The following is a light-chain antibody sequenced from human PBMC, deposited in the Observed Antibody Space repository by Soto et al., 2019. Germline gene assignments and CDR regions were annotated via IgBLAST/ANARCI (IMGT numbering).Light chain of an antibody. CDR1: QSIHRW. Sequence: DIQMTQSPSTLSASVGDRVTITCRASQSIHRWLAWYQQKAGKAPKVLIYDASSLDSGVPSRFSGSGSGTEFTLTISSLQPDDFATYYCQQYNSYSGTFGQGTKVEIK. CDR3: QQYNSYSGT. V-gene: IGKV1-5*01. J-gene: IGKJ1*01. CDR2: DAS.